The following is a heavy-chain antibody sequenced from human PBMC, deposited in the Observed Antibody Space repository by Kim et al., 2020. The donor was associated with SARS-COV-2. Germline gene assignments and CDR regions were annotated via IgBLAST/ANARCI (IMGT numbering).Heavy chain of an antibody. CDR1: GGSISSSSYY. Sequence: SETLSLTCTVSGGSISSSSYYWGWIRQPPGKGLEWIGSIYYSGSTYYNPSLKSRVTISVDTSKNQFSLKLSSVTAADTAVYYCARLEFLEWLTFDYWGQGTLVTVSS. CDR3: ARLEFLEWLTFDY. D-gene: IGHD3-3*01. CDR2: IYYSGST. J-gene: IGHJ4*02. V-gene: IGHV4-39*01.